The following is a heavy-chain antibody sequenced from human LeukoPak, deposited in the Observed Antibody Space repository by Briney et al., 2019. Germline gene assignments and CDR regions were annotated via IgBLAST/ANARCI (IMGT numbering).Heavy chain of an antibody. Sequence: PGGSLRLSCQTSGFTFGNYAMSWVRQAQGKELEWISAISTNGVNTYYADSVKGRFTISRDNSRHTLSLQMNGLRADDTAVYYCAKGSAAARPYYFDSGGQGTLVAVSS. CDR1: GFTFGNYA. CDR2: ISTNGVNT. V-gene: IGHV3-23*01. D-gene: IGHD6-6*01. CDR3: AKGSAAARPYYFDS. J-gene: IGHJ4*02.